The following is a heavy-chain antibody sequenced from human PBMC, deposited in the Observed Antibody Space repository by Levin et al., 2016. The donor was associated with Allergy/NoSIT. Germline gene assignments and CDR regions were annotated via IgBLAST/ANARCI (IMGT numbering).Heavy chain of an antibody. Sequence: SGPTLVKPTQTLTLTCTFSGFSLSTSGVGVGWIRQPPGKALEWLALIYWNDDKRYSPSLKSRLTITKDTSKNQVVLTMTNMDPVDTATYYCARTPVVVITDDYFDYWGQGTLVTVSS. V-gene: IGHV2-5*01. CDR3: ARTPVVVITDDYFDY. J-gene: IGHJ4*02. CDR2: IYWNDDK. D-gene: IGHD3-22*01. CDR1: GFSLSTSGVG.